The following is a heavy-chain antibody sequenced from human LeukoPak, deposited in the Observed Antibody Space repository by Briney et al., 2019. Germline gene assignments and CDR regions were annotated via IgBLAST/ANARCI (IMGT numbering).Heavy chain of an antibody. CDR3: ARVLWFGEVYDY. D-gene: IGHD3-10*01. CDR1: GFTFSSYE. Sequence: GGSLRLSCAASGFTFSSYEMNWVRQAPGKGLEWVSYISSSGTTIYYADSVKGRFTISRDIAKNSLYLQMNSLRAEDTALYHCARVLWFGEVYDYWGQGTLVTVSS. CDR2: ISSSGTTI. V-gene: IGHV3-48*03. J-gene: IGHJ4*02.